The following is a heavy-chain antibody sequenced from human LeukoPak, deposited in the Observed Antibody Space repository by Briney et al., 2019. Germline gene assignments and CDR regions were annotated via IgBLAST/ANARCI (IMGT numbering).Heavy chain of an antibody. Sequence: GGSLRLSCAASGFRFSIYWMSWVRQAPGKGLEWVASIKEDGSEKYYVDSVKGRFTISRDNAKNSLYLQMNSLRAEDTAVYYCAGYRKSKLDHWGQGTLVTVSS. CDR1: GFRFSIYW. J-gene: IGHJ4*02. CDR2: IKEDGSEK. CDR3: AGYRKSKLDH. V-gene: IGHV3-7*05. D-gene: IGHD1-14*01.